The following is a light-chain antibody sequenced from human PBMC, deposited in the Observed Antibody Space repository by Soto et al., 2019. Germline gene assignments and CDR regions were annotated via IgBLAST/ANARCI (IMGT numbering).Light chain of an antibody. J-gene: IGKJ2*01. V-gene: IGKV3-15*01. CDR2: GAS. CDR1: QSVSSD. Sequence: EIVMTQSPATLSVSPGERATLSCRASQSVSSDLAWYQQKPGQAPRLLIYGASTRATVIPARFSGSGSGTEFTLTISSLQSEDFAVYYCQQYNNWPPLFGQGTKLEIK. CDR3: QQYNNWPPL.